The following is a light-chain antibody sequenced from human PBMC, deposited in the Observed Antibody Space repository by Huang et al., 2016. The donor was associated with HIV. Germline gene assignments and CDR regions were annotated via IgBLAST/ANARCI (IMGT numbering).Light chain of an antibody. J-gene: IGKJ1*01. CDR1: QGISSY. Sequence: IQLTQSPSSLSASVGDRVTITCRASQGISSYLAWYQQKPGKAPKLLIYAASTLQSGGPSRFSGSGSGTDFTLTISSLQPEDFATYYCQQLNSYPRTFGQGTKVEIK. V-gene: IGKV1-9*01. CDR2: AAS. CDR3: QQLNSYPRT.